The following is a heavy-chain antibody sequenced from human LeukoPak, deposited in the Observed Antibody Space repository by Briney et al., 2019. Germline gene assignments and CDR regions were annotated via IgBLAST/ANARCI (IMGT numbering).Heavy chain of an antibody. Sequence: NASETLSLTCTVSGGSISSSSYYWGWIRQPPGMGLEWIGSVYYSGTTYYNPSLKSRVTISVDTSKNQFSLKLSSVTAADTAVYYCVTFYSTGCYFEYSGQGTLVTVSS. CDR1: GGSISSSSYY. CDR2: VYYSGTT. D-gene: IGHD2-2*01. CDR3: VTFYSTGCYFEY. J-gene: IGHJ4*02. V-gene: IGHV4-39*01.